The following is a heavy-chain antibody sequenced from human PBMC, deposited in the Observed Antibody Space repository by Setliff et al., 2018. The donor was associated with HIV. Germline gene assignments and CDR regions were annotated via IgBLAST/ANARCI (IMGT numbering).Heavy chain of an antibody. CDR2: IYYSGDT. CDR3: ARAPYYDYRGPAVYYFDY. J-gene: IGHJ4*02. D-gene: IGHD3-22*01. V-gene: IGHV4-39*07. Sequence: PSETLSLTCIVSGGSINSTSYYWGWIRQPPGQGLEWIGTIYYSGDTFYNTSLKTRITISVDTSKNHLSLKVSSLTAADTAVYYCARAPYYDYRGPAVYYFDYWGQGTLVTVSS. CDR1: GGSINSTSYY.